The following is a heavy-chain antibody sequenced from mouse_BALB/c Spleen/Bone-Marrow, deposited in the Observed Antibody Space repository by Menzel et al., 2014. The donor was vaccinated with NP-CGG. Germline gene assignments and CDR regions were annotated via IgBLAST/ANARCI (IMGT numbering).Heavy chain of an antibody. D-gene: IGHD1-1*01. CDR3: ARDYGSSYYAMDY. J-gene: IGHJ4*01. CDR1: GFSLTSYG. CDR2: IWAGGST. V-gene: IGHV2-9*02. Sequence: QVHVKQSGPGLVAPSQSLSITCTVSGFSLTSYGVHWVRQPPGKGLEWLGVIWAGGSTNYNSALMSRLSISKDNSKSQVFLKMNSLQTDDTAMYYCARDYGSSYYAMDYWGQGTSVTVPS.